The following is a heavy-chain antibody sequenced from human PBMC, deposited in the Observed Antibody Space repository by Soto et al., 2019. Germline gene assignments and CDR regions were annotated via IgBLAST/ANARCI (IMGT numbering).Heavy chain of an antibody. CDR2: IYGTGTT. CDR1: DGSISSYY. Sequence: QVRLQESGPGLVKPSATLSLTCTVSDGSISSYYWSWIRQPPGKGLEWIGYIYGTGTTNYNPSLGGRVTISMDTSKHHFSLTLNSVTAADTAVYYCAGFSTGTYLFDFWGQGALVTVSS. V-gene: IGHV4-59*01. D-gene: IGHD1-26*01. J-gene: IGHJ4*02. CDR3: AGFSTGTYLFDF.